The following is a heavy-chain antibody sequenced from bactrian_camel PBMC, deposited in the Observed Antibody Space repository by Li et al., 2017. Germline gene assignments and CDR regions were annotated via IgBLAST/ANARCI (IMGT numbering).Heavy chain of an antibody. V-gene: IGHV3S53*01. J-gene: IGHJ4*01. CDR3: ANRDNRACFAG. CDR2: IDRDGRT. Sequence: HVQLVESGGGSVHSGGSLRLTCKTSGYVHMTFCMGWFRQAPGKEREGVAAIDRDGRTRYAESVKGRITISKDVSKDSLYLEMANLTPEDTAIYYCANRDNRACFAGWGQGTQVTVS. CDR1: GYVHMTFC.